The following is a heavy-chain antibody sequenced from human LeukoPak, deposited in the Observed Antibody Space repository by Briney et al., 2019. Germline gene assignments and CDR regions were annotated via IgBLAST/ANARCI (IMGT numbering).Heavy chain of an antibody. CDR2: LSHAGTN. D-gene: IGHD5-18*01. J-gene: IGHJ4*02. CDR3: ARLRGGVQLWGD. V-gene: IGHV4-39*01. Sequence: PSETLSLTCTVSGGSITSNSYSWGWLRQPPGKGLQWIVTLSHAGTNYYNPSLKSRVTMPVDRSKNQFSLKLTSVTATDTAVYYCARLRGGVQLWGDWGQGTLVTVSS. CDR1: GGSITSNSYS.